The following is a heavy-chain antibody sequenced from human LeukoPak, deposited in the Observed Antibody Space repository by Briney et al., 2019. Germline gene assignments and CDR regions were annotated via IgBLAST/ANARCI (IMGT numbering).Heavy chain of an antibody. CDR2: IYSGGST. D-gene: IGHD3-9*01. CDR3: ARDHYDILTGYRGWYFDL. V-gene: IGHV3-53*01. CDR1: GFTVSSNY. Sequence: PGGSLRLSCAASGFTVSSNYMSWVRQAPGKGLEWGSVIYSGGSTYYADSVKGRFTISRDNSKNTLYLQMNSLRAEDTAVYYCARDHYDILTGYRGWYFDLWGRGTLVTVSS. J-gene: IGHJ2*01.